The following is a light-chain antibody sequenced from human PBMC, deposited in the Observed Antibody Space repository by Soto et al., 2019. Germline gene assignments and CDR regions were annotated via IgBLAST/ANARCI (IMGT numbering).Light chain of an antibody. CDR3: QQYGSSPIT. V-gene: IGKV3-20*01. CDR2: GAS. Sequence: EIVLTQSPGTLSLSPGERATLSCRASQSVSKNYLVWYQQKPGQTPRLLIYGASSRATGIPDRFSGSGSGTDFTLTISRLEPEDFAVYYCQQYGSSPITFGQGTRLDIK. J-gene: IGKJ5*01. CDR1: QSVSKNY.